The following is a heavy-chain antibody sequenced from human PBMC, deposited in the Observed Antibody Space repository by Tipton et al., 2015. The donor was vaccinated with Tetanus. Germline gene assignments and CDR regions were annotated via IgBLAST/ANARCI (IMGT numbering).Heavy chain of an antibody. V-gene: IGHV3-30*03. CDR2: ISYDGSNK. J-gene: IGHJ4*02. D-gene: IGHD4-17*01. CDR3: ARGPYHYGDYYFDY. Sequence: SLRLSCVASGFTFSNYGMHWVRQPPGKGLEWVAVISYDGSNKYDAESVKGRLTISRDNSNNTLYVQMDSLRAEDTAVYYCARGPYHYGDYYFDYWGRGTLVTVSS. CDR1: GFTFSNYG.